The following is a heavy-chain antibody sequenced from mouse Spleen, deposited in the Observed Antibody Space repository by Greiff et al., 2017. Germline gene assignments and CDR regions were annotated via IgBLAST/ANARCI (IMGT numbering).Heavy chain of an antibody. J-gene: IGHJ2*01. Sequence: VQLQQSGPELVKPGASVKISCKASGYTFTDYYMNWVKQSHGKSLEWIGDINPNNGGTSYNQKFKGKATLTVDKSSSTAYMELRSLTSEDSAVYYCARTVTHDYWGQGTTLTVSS. CDR2: INPNNGGT. V-gene: IGHV1-26*01. CDR1: GYTFTDYY. CDR3: ARTVTHDY. D-gene: IGHD1-1*01.